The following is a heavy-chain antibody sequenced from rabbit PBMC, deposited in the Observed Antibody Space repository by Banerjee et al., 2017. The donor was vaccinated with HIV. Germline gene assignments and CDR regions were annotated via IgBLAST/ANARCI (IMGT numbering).Heavy chain of an antibody. CDR2: IATGSGSI. CDR1: GFSFSNKYV. Sequence: QEQLEESGGDLVKPEGSLTLTCTASGFSFSNKYVMCWVRQAPGKGLEWIACIATGSGSINYASWAKGRFTISKTSSTTVTLQMTSLTAADTATYFCARDYAGAIGYSYRYFNLWGQGTLVTVS. CDR3: ARDYAGAIGYSYRYFNL. D-gene: IGHD4-2*01. V-gene: IGHV1S45*01. J-gene: IGHJ4*01.